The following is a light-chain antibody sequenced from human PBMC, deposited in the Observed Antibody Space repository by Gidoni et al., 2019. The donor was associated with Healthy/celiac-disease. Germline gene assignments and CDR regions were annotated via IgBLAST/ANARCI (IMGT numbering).Light chain of an antibody. CDR3: QAWDSSTAS. Sequence: SYELTQPPSVSVSPGQTASITCYGDYLGDTYASWYQQKPGQSPVLVIYQDSERPSGIPERFSGSNSGNTATLTISGTQAMDEADYYCQAWDSSTASFGGGTKLTVL. J-gene: IGLJ2*01. CDR1: YLGDTY. V-gene: IGLV3-1*01. CDR2: QDS.